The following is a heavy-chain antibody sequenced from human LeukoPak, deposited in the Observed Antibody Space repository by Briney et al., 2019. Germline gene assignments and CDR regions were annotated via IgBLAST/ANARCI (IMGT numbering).Heavy chain of an antibody. V-gene: IGHV3-7*01. CDR1: GFTFSSYW. CDR2: IKQDWSEK. D-gene: IGHD3-22*01. CDR3: ARDLVYYYDSSGYGDAFDI. J-gene: IGHJ3*02. Sequence: QTGGSLRLSCAASGFTFSSYWMSWVRQAPGKGLEGVANIKQDWSEKYYVDSVKGRFIISRDNAKNSLYLQMNSLRAEDRAVYYCARDLVYYYDSSGYGDAFDIWGQGTMVTVSS.